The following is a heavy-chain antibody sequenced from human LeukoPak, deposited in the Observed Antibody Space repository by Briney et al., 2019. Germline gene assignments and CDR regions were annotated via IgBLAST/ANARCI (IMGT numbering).Heavy chain of an antibody. CDR3: AREGIAAAAWFDP. D-gene: IGHD6-13*01. V-gene: IGHV1-2*02. Sequence: ASVKVSCKASGYTFTGYYMHWVRQAPGQGLEWMGWINPNSGGTNYAQKFKGRVTMTRDTSISTAYMELSRLRSDDTAVYYCAREGIAAAAWFDPWGQGTLVTVSS. J-gene: IGHJ5*02. CDR1: GYTFTGYY. CDR2: INPNSGGT.